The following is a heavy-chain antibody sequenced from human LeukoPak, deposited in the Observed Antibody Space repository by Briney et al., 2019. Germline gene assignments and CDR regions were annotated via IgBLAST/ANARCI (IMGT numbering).Heavy chain of an antibody. D-gene: IGHD3-16*02. Sequence: GGSLRLSCAASGFTFSIYSMIYVRQAPGKGREWVSSISSSSSYIYYADSVKGRFTISRDNAKNSLYLQMNSLRAEGTAVYYCARDYDYVWGSYRPAVDYWGQGTLVTVSS. CDR1: GFTFSIYS. CDR3: ARDYDYVWGSYRPAVDY. CDR2: ISSSSSYI. J-gene: IGHJ4*02. V-gene: IGHV3-21*01.